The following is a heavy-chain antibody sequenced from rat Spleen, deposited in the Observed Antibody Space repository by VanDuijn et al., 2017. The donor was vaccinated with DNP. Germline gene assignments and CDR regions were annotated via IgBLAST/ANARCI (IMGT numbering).Heavy chain of an antibody. CDR1: GYSITSNY. J-gene: IGHJ1*01. D-gene: IGHD1-11*01. CDR3: ARGLNYGGYNYYWYFDF. V-gene: IGHV3-1*01. CDR2: ISYSGYT. Sequence: EVQLQESGPGLVNPSQSLSLTCSVTGYSITSNYWAWIRKFPGNKMEWMGYISYSGYTGYNPSLKSRISITRDTSKNQFFLQLNSVTTEDTATYYCARGLNYGGYNYYWYFDFWGPGTMVTVSS.